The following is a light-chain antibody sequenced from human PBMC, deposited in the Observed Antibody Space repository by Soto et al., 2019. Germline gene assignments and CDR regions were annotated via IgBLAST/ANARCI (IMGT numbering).Light chain of an antibody. J-gene: IGKJ1*01. Sequence: DIQVTQSPSTLSASVGDRITITCRASQSIIRWLAWYQQKPGKAPKLLMYRASTLESGVPSRFSGSGSGTEFTLTISSLQPDDFATYHCQQYATFPRTFGQGTKVDIK. CDR2: RAS. V-gene: IGKV1-5*03. CDR3: QQYATFPRT. CDR1: QSIIRW.